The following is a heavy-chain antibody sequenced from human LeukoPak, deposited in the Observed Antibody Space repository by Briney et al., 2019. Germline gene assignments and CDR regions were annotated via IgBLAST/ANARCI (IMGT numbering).Heavy chain of an antibody. CDR1: GYSFTSYW. V-gene: IGHV5-51*01. CDR2: IYPGDSET. D-gene: IGHD6-13*01. CDR3: ARRIAVSATFDY. Sequence: HGESLKISCKGSGYSFTSYWIAWVRQMPGKGLEWIGIIYPGDSETRYSPSFQGQVTISADKSISTAYLQWSSLKASDTAMYYCARRIAVSATFDYWGQGTLVTVSS. J-gene: IGHJ4*02.